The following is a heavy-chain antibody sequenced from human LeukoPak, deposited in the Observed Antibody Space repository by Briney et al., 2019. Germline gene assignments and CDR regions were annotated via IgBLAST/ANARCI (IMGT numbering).Heavy chain of an antibody. CDR1: GGTFSSYA. V-gene: IGHV1-69*04. J-gene: IGHJ4*02. Sequence: SVKVSCKASGGTFSSYAISWVRQAPGQGLEWMGRIIPIFGIANYAQKFQGRVTINADKSTSTAYMELSSLRSEDTAVYYCARVLQGLGGGVDYWGQGTLVTVSS. CDR2: IIPIFGIA. D-gene: IGHD6-19*01. CDR3: ARVLQGLGGGVDY.